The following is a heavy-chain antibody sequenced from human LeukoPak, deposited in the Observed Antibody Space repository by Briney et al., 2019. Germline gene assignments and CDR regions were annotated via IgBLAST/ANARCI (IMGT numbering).Heavy chain of an antibody. CDR3: AKSVYHSGNY. V-gene: IGHV3-23*01. CDR1: GFTIITYG. D-gene: IGHD3-10*01. Sequence: GGSLRLSCAASGFTIITYGMSWVRQAPGKGLEWVSSISGGTTYYADSVKGRFTISRDNSKNTASLQMNSLRAEDTAVYYCAKSVYHSGNYWGQGTLVTVSS. J-gene: IGHJ4*02. CDR2: ISGGTT.